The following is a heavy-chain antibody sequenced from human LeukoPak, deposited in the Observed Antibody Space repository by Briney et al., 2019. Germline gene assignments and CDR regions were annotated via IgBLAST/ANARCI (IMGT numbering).Heavy chain of an antibody. J-gene: IGHJ4*02. Sequence: PGGSLRLSCTVSGFTVSSNSMSWVRQAPGKGLEWVSFIYSAGNTHYSDSVKGRFTISIDNSKNTLYLQMNSLRAEDTAVYYCARRAGAYSHPHDYWGQGTLVTVSS. CDR3: ARRAGAYSHPHDY. V-gene: IGHV3-53*01. D-gene: IGHD4/OR15-4a*01. CDR2: IYSAGNT. CDR1: GFTVSSNS.